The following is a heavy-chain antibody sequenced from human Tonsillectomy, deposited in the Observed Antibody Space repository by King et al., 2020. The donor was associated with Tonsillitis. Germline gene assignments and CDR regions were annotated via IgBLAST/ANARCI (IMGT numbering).Heavy chain of an antibody. Sequence: VQLVESGGGVVQPGRSLRLSCAASGFTFSNYGMHWVRQAPGKGLEWVALIAYDARYENYADSVKGRLAISRDNSKNTLYLEMNSLRVEDTAVYYCAKDGIALSDWYFDLWGRGTLVTVSS. D-gene: IGHD3-16*02. J-gene: IGHJ2*01. V-gene: IGHV3-30*18. CDR2: IAYDARYE. CDR1: GFTFSNYG. CDR3: AKDGIALSDWYFDL.